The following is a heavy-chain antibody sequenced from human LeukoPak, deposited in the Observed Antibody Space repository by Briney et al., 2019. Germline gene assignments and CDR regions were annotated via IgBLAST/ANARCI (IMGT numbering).Heavy chain of an antibody. CDR3: ASGSYYFDY. J-gene: IGHJ4*02. V-gene: IGHV4-59*08. D-gene: IGHD1-26*01. CDR1: GGSISSYY. CDR2: IYYSGST. Sequence: PSETLSLTCTVSGGSISSYYWSWIRQTPVKGLEWIGYIYYSGSTKYNPSLKSRVTISVDTSKTQFSLKLSSVTAADTAVYYCASGSYYFDYWGQGTLVTVSS.